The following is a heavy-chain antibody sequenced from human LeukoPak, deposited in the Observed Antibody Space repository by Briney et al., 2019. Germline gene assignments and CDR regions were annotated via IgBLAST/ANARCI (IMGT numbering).Heavy chain of an antibody. CDR2: ISGSGGST. J-gene: IGHJ4*02. V-gene: IGHV3-23*01. Sequence: GGSLRLSCAASGFTFSSYAMSWVRQAPGKGLERVSAISGSGGSTYYADSVKGRFTISRDNSKNTLYLQMNSLRAEDTAVYYCAKVARRYYDSSYYFDYWGQGTLVTVSS. CDR3: AKVARRYYDSSYYFDY. D-gene: IGHD3-22*01. CDR1: GFTFSSYA.